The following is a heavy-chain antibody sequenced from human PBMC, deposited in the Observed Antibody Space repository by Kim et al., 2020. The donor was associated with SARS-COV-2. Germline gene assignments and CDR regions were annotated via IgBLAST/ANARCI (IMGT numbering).Heavy chain of an antibody. CDR2: ISGSGGST. V-gene: IGHV3-23*01. CDR3: AKVTMVRGVGSPFDY. CDR1: GCTFSSYA. J-gene: IGHJ4*02. Sequence: GGSLRLSCAASGCTFSSYAMSWVRQAPGKGLEWVSAISGSGGSTYYADSVKGRFTISRDTSKNTLYLQMNSLRAEDTAVYYCAKVTMVRGVGSPFDYWGQGTLVTVSS. D-gene: IGHD3-10*01.